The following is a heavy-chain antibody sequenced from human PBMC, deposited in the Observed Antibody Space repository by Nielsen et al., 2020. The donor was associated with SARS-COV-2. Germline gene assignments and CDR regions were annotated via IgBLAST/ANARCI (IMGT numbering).Heavy chain of an antibody. D-gene: IGHD4-17*01. J-gene: IGHJ5*02. CDR2: INSYNGDT. V-gene: IGHV1-18*04. CDR3: ARGDYGDYQGFDP. CDR1: GFIFHNYG. Sequence: ASVKVSCKASGFIFHNYGFSWVRQAPGQGLEWMGWINSYNGDTNYAQKFQGRVTMTTDTSTSTADMELRSLRSDDTAVYYCARGDYGDYQGFDPWGQGTLVTVSS.